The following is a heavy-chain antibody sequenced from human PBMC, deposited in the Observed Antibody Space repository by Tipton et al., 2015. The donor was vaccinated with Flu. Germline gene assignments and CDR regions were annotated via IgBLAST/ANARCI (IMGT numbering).Heavy chain of an antibody. D-gene: IGHD6-13*01. J-gene: IGHJ4*02. CDR1: GGSFSGYY. Sequence: GLVKLSETLSLTCAVYGGSFSGYYWGWIRQPPGKGLEWIGSIYHSGSTYYNPSLKSRVTISVDTSKNQFSLKLSSVTAADTAVYYCARGIYISSSWYVGRGDPNKNDYWGQGTLVTVSS. V-gene: IGHV4-38-2*01. CDR3: ARGIYISSSWYVGRGDPNKNDY. CDR2: IYHSGST.